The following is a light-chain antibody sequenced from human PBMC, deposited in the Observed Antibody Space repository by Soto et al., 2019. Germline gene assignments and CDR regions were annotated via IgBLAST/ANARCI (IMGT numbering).Light chain of an antibody. CDR3: QQSTNWPLT. CDR1: QNINNN. Sequence: EIVMTQSPAILSVSPGERATVSCRTSQNINNNLAWYQQRPGRAPKLLIYSASTRANGVPDRFSGSGSGSEVTLTISSLQSEDFAVYYCQQSTNWPLTFGQGTKVEVK. V-gene: IGKV3-15*01. CDR2: SAS. J-gene: IGKJ1*01.